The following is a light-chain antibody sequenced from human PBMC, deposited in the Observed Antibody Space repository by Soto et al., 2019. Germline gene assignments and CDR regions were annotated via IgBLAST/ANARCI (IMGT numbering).Light chain of an antibody. J-gene: IGKJ5*01. V-gene: IGKV3-20*01. CDR3: QQNGTSPT. CDR2: GAS. CDR1: QSLTTRY. Sequence: EIVLTQSPGTLSLFPGERATLSCRASQSLTTRYLAWYQQKPGQAPTLLIYGASSWATGVPDRFSGSGYGTDFTLTISRVESEDFAVYYCQQNGTSPTFGQETRLEI.